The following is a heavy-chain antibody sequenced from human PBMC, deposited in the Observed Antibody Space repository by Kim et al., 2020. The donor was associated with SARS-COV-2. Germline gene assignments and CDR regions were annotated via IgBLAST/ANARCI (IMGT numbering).Heavy chain of an antibody. D-gene: IGHD6-19*01. J-gene: IGHJ6*02. CDR1: GFTFSSYA. CDR2: ISGSGGST. V-gene: IGHV3-23*01. Sequence: GGSLRLSCAASGFTFSSYAMSWVRQAPGKGLEWVSAISGSGGSTYYADSVKGRFTISRDNSKNTLYLQMNSLRAEDTAVYYCAKLKREQWLVRYYYGMDVWGQGTTVTVSS. CDR3: AKLKREQWLVRYYYGMDV.